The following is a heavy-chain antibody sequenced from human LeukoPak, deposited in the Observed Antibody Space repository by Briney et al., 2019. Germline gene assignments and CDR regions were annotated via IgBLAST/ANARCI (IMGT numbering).Heavy chain of an antibody. Sequence: ASVKVSCKASGYTFKNYDINWVRHAPGQGLERMAWMNPNNDNAGSAQKFQGRVTMTRDTSIYTAYMELSSLRSDDTGVDYCARAAAGGDDPFDVWGQGSLIIVSS. CDR2: MNPNNDNA. CDR1: GYTFKNYD. V-gene: IGHV1-8*01. CDR3: ARAAAGGDDPFDV. J-gene: IGHJ3*01. D-gene: IGHD6-25*01.